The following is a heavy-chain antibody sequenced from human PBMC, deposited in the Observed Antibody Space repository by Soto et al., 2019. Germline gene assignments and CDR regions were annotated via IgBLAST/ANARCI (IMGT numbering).Heavy chain of an antibody. D-gene: IGHD5-18*01. CDR3: AKDLDTAMDYGMDV. J-gene: IGHJ6*02. Sequence: EVQLVESGGVVVQPGGSLRLSCAASGFTFDDYTMHWVRQAPGKGLEWVSLISWDGGSTYYADSVKGRFTISRDNSKNSLYLQMNSLRTEDTALYYCAKDLDTAMDYGMDVWGQGTMVTVSS. CDR1: GFTFDDYT. CDR2: ISWDGGST. V-gene: IGHV3-43*01.